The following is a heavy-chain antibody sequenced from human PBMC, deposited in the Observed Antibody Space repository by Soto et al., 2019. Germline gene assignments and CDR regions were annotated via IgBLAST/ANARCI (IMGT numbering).Heavy chain of an antibody. CDR1: GGSITSSSHY. V-gene: IGHV4-39*02. Sequence: TSETLSLTCTVSGGSITSSSHYWGWIRQPPGKGLECIGNIYYDGNTYYNPSLKSRVTISLDTSKNQFSLKLTSVTAADTAVYYCARDKITGLFDYWGQGTLVTVSS. D-gene: IGHD2-8*02. J-gene: IGHJ4*02. CDR3: ARDKITGLFDY. CDR2: IYYDGNT.